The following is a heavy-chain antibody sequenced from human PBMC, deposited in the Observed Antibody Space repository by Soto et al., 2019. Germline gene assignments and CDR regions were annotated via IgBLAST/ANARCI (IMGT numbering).Heavy chain of an antibody. CDR2: MNPNSGNT. D-gene: IGHD2-15*01. Sequence: QVQLVQCGAEVKKPGASVKVSCRASRYTFTSCDINWVRQATGQGIEWMGWMNPNSGNTGYAQKFQGRVTMTRNTSISTAYMELSSLRSEDTAVYYCARGTYCSGGSCHFDYWGQGTLVTVSS. CDR1: RYTFTSCD. CDR3: ARGTYCSGGSCHFDY. V-gene: IGHV1-8*01. J-gene: IGHJ4*02.